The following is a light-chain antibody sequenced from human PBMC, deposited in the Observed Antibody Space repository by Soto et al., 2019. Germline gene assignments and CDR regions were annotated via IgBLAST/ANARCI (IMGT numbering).Light chain of an antibody. CDR3: AAWDDSLNAYV. V-gene: IGLV1-44*01. CDR1: NSNIGSHT. CDR2: SDK. Sequence: QSVLTQTPSASGTPGQRVTISCSGSNSNIGSHTVNWYQQLPGTAPRFLIYSDKQRPPGVPERFSGSKSGTSASLAIGGLQSEDEADYYCAAWDDSLNAYVFGTGTKLTVL. J-gene: IGLJ1*01.